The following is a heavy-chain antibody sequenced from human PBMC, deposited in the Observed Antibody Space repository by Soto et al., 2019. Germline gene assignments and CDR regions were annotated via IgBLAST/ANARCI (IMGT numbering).Heavy chain of an antibody. CDR3: ARGGVSTRTFDY. D-gene: IGHD3-3*01. CDR2: IYPSDSDT. CDR1: GYNFAGYW. V-gene: IGHV5-51*01. J-gene: IGHJ4*02. Sequence: GEPLKISCKGSGYNFAGYWIAWVRQMPGKGLELMGIIYPSDSDTRYRPSFQGQVTISADKSISSAYLHWSSLRASDTAMYYCARGGVSTRTFDYWGQGTPVTVSS.